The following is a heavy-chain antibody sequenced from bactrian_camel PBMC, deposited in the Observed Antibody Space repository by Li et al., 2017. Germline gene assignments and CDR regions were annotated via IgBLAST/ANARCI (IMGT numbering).Heavy chain of an antibody. J-gene: IGHJ4*01. V-gene: IGHV3S53*01. Sequence: HVQLVESGGGSVQAGGSLRLSCAASGFFDNMHCMGWFRQAPGREREGIAVIDNDGNTKYSDSAKGRFAISRDDAKNTLYLQMDNLKIEDTAMYYCATGGRLTSVSGDSRITTRGQGTQVTVS. CDR3: ATGGRLTSVSGDSRITT. CDR2: IDNDGNT. D-gene: IGHD3*01. CDR1: GFFDNMHC.